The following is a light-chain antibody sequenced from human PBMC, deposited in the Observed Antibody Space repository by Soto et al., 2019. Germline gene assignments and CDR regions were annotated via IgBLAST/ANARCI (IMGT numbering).Light chain of an antibody. CDR3: QQRINWPPVT. J-gene: IGKJ4*02. CDR2: DAS. V-gene: IGKV3-11*01. Sequence: VLTQSPATLSLSPGERATLSCRASQSVSTYVAWYQQKPGQAPRLLIYDASNRATGIPARFSGSGSGTGFALNIRSLEPEDFAVYYCQQRINWPPVTFGGGTKVEI. CDR1: QSVSTY.